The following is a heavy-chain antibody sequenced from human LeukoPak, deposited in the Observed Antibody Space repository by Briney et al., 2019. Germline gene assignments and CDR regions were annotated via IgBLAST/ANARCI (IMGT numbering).Heavy chain of an antibody. D-gene: IGHD6-19*01. Sequence: PSQTLSLTCTVSGGSISSGSYYWSWIRQPAGKGLEWIGRIYTSGSTNYNPSLKSRVTISADTSKNQFSLKLSSVTAADTAVYYCARGGWSYYYYYYMDVWGKGTTVTVSS. CDR2: IYTSGST. J-gene: IGHJ6*03. CDR1: GGSISSGSYY. CDR3: ARGGWSYYYYYYMDV. V-gene: IGHV4-61*02.